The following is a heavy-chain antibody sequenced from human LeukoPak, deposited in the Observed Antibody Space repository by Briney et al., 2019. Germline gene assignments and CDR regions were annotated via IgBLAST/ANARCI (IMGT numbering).Heavy chain of an antibody. J-gene: IGHJ4*02. D-gene: IGHD6-13*01. V-gene: IGHV1-2*02. CDR3: ARGGYSSSLYDI. CDR1: GYTFTGYY. CDR2: INPNTDNDV. Sequence: GASVKVSCKASGYTFTGYYMHWVRPAPGQGLEWMGWINPNTDNDVRYAQNFRGRITMTRDTSISTAYMELSSLTSDDTALYYCARGGYSSSLYDIWGQGSLVTVSS.